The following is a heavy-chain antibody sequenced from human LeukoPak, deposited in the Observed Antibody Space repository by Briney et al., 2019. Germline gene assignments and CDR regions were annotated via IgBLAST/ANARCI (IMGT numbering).Heavy chain of an antibody. V-gene: IGHV3-30*03. CDR1: GFTFSNYG. J-gene: IGHJ5*02. CDR2: ISYDESNK. CDR3: ARDGTSGWYGNNWFDP. D-gene: IGHD6-19*01. Sequence: GGSLRLSSGASGFTFSNYGMHWVRQAPGKGLEWVALISYDESNKYYADSVRGRFTISRDNSKNTLYLQMNSLRAEDTAVYYCARDGTSGWYGNNWFDPWGQGTLVTVSS.